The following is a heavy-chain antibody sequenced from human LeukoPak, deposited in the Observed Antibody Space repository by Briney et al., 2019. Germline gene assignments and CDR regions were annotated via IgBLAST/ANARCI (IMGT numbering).Heavy chain of an antibody. CDR1: GDSITNGGSISNGGHY. CDR3: ARADPYSTDHAFDI. J-gene: IGHJ3*02. V-gene: IGHV4-30-2*06. Sequence: PSQTLSLTCTVSGDSITNGGSISNGGHYWSWIRQFPGKGLQWIGYIYHSGSTYYNPSLKSRVTISVDRSKNQFSLKLSSVTAADTAVYYCARADPYSTDHAFDIWGQGTMVTVSS. D-gene: IGHD6-13*01. CDR2: IYHSGST.